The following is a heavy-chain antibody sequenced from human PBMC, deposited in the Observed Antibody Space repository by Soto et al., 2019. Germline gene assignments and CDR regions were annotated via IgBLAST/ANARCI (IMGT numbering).Heavy chain of an antibody. CDR3: ARVFRPFAGVMGFDY. J-gene: IGHJ4*02. Sequence: PGGSLRLSCAASGFTFDDYDMSWVRQAPGRGLEWVSGINWNGGSTGYADSVKGRFAISRDNANNSLSLQMNSLRAEDTALYHCARVFRPFAGVMGFDYWGQGTLVTVSS. CDR1: GFTFDDYD. CDR2: INWNGGST. V-gene: IGHV3-20*01. D-gene: IGHD3-16*01.